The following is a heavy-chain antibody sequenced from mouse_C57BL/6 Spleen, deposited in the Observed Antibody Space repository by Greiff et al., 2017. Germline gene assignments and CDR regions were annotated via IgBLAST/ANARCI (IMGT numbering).Heavy chain of an antibody. J-gene: IGHJ2*01. CDR3: ARYWDLDY. D-gene: IGHD4-1*01. CDR2: ISSGSSTI. V-gene: IGHV5-17*01. Sequence: EVQLQQSGGGLVKPGGSLKLSCAASGFTFSDYGMHWVRQAPEKGLEWVAYISSGSSTIYYADTVKGRFTISRDNAKNNLLLQMTSLRSEDTAMYYCARYWDLDYWGQGTTLTVSS. CDR1: GFTFSDYG.